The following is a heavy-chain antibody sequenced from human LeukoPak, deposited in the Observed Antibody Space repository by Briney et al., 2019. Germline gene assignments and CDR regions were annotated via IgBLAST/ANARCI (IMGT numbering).Heavy chain of an antibody. J-gene: IGHJ4*02. CDR1: GFTFSNAW. D-gene: IGHD3-3*01. V-gene: IGHV3-15*01. CDR3: TTGYYAFWSVYYTN. Sequence: GRSLRLSCAASGFTFSNAWMSWVRQAAGKGLEWVGRIKSKTDRGTTDYAAPVKGRFTISRAASKNTLYLQMNRLKTADTAVYYCTTGYYAFWSVYYTNWGQGTLVTVSS. CDR2: IKSKTDRGTT.